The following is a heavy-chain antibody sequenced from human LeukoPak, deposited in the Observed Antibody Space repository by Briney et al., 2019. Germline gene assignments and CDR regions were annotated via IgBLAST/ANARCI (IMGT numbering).Heavy chain of an antibody. CDR3: ARRPYGMNWFDP. V-gene: IGHV4-39*01. D-gene: IGHD3-16*01. CDR2: IYYSGST. J-gene: IGHJ5*02. Sequence: PSETLSLTCTVSGGSISSSSYYWGWIRQPPGKGLEWIGSIYYSGSTYYNPSLKSRVTISVDTSKNQFSLKLSSVTAADTAVYYCARRPYGMNWFDPWSQGTLVTVSS. CDR1: GGSISSSSYY.